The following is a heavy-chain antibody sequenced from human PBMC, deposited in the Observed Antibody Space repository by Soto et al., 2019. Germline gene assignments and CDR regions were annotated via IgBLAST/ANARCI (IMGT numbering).Heavy chain of an antibody. J-gene: IGHJ4*02. CDR3: ARRRDGYNFDY. V-gene: IGHV5-51*01. CDR1: GYSFNTNW. D-gene: IGHD5-12*01. Sequence: GESLKISCLGSGYSFNTNWIAWVRQMPGKGLEWMGIIYPGDSTTRYSPSFQGQVTFSADKSISTAYLQWNSLKASDTAMYYCARRRDGYNFDYWGQGTLVTVSS. CDR2: IYPGDSTT.